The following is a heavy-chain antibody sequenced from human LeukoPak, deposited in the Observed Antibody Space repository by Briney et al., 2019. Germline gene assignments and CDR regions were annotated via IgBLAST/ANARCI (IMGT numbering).Heavy chain of an antibody. CDR2: IWYDGSNK. Sequence: GGSLRLSCAASGFTFSSYGMHWVRQAPGKGLEWVAVIWYDGSNKYYADSAKGRFTISRDNSKNTLYLQMNSLRAEDTAVYYCARGDYYDSSGYYLYWGQGTLVTVSS. D-gene: IGHD3-22*01. CDR1: GFTFSSYG. V-gene: IGHV3-33*01. J-gene: IGHJ4*02. CDR3: ARGDYYDSSGYYLY.